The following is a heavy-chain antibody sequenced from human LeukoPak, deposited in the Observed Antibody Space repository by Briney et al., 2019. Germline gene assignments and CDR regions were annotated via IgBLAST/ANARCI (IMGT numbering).Heavy chain of an antibody. V-gene: IGHV3-53*01. D-gene: IGHD1-26*01. CDR3: ARVIVGATHFDY. Sequence: GGSLRLSCAASGFTVSSNYMSWVRQAPGKGLEWVSVIYSGGSTYYADSVKGRFTISRDNSKNTLYLQMNSLRAEDTAVYYCARVIVGATHFDYWGQGTLVTVSS. CDR1: GFTVSSNY. J-gene: IGHJ4*02. CDR2: IYSGGST.